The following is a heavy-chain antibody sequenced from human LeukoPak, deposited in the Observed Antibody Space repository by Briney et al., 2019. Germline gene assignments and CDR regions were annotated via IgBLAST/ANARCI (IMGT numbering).Heavy chain of an antibody. CDR2: INPSGGST. V-gene: IGHV1-46*01. Sequence: ASVKVSCKACGYTFTSYYMHWVRQAPGQGLEWMGIINPSGGSTSYAQKFQGRVTMTRDTSTSTVYMELSSLRSEDTAVYYCARVGDYVWGSYRSLPFDYWGQGALVTVSS. CDR1: GYTFTSYY. CDR3: ARVGDYVWGSYRSLPFDY. J-gene: IGHJ4*02. D-gene: IGHD3-16*02.